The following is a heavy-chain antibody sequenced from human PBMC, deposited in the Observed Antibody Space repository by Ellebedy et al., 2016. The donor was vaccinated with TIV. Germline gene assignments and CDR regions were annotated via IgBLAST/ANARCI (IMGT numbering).Heavy chain of an antibody. CDR3: ARENYDILTGGIDC. J-gene: IGHJ4*02. CDR1: GGSVTSSNYY. Sequence: MPSETLSLTCTVSGGSVTSSNYYWSWIRQPPGKRLEWIGHIYYSGNTNFSPSLTNRVTISVATSKNQFSLKLNSVTAADTAVYYCARENYDILTGGIDCWGQGTPVTVSS. CDR2: IYYSGNT. D-gene: IGHD3-9*01. V-gene: IGHV4-61*01.